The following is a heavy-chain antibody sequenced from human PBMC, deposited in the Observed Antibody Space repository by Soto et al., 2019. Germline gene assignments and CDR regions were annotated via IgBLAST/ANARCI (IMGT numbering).Heavy chain of an antibody. J-gene: IGHJ6*02. V-gene: IGHV1-2*04. CDR2: INPNSGGT. CDR1: GYTFTSYA. CDR3: ARVGISVTTYGMDV. D-gene: IGHD4-17*01. Sequence: RASVKVSCKASGYTFTSYAMHWVRQAPGQRLEWMGWINPNSGGTNYAQKFQGWVTMTRDTSISTAYMELSRLRSDDTAVYYCARVGISVTTYGMDVWGQGTTVTVSS.